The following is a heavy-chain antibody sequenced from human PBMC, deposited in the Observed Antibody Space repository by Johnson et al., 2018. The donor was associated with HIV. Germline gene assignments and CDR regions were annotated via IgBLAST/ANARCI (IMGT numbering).Heavy chain of an antibody. CDR1: GITARSNY. CDR2: IFTVGDV. CDR3: ARAYSYGVFDI. J-gene: IGHJ3*02. Sequence: VQLVESGGDVVQPGRSLRLSCAASGITARSNYMSWVRQAPGKGLEWVSVIFTVGDVYYADSVKGRFTISRDNSKNTLYLQMNSLRAEDTALYYCARAYSYGVFDIWGQGTMVTVSS. V-gene: IGHV3-66*01. D-gene: IGHD5-18*01.